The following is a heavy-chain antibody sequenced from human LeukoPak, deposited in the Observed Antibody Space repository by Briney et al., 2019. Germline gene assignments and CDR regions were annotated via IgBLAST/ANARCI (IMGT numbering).Heavy chain of an antibody. Sequence: GGSLRLSCAASGFTVSSNYMSWVRQAPGKGLEGVSVIYSGGSTYYADSVKGRFTISRDNSKNTLYLQMNSLRAEDTAVYHCAREHPRPSSGAFDIWGQGTMVTVSS. CDR2: IYSGGST. CDR3: AREHPRPSSGAFDI. V-gene: IGHV3-53*01. CDR1: GFTVSSNY. D-gene: IGHD1-14*01. J-gene: IGHJ3*02.